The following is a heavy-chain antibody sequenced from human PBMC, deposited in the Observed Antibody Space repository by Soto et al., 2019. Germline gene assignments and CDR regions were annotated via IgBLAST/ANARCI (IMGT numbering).Heavy chain of an antibody. V-gene: IGHV3-48*03. Sequence: EVQLVESGGGLVQPGGSLRLSCAASGFTFSSYEMNWVRQAPGKGLEWVSYISSSSSYIYYADSVKGRFTISRDNAKNSLYLQMNSLRAEDTAVYYCARAESYRGYGMDVWGQGTTVTVSS. CDR1: GFTFSSYE. D-gene: IGHD1-26*01. CDR3: ARAESYRGYGMDV. CDR2: ISSSSSYI. J-gene: IGHJ6*02.